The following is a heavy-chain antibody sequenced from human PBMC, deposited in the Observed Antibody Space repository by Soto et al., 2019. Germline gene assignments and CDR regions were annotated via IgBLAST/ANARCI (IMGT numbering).Heavy chain of an antibody. CDR2: INAGNGNT. V-gene: IGHV1-3*01. Sequence: ASVKVSCKASGYTFTSYAMHWVRQAPGQRLEWMGWINAGNGNTKYSQKFQGRVTITRDTSASTAYMELSSLRSEDTAVYYCESGITMIVVVPPDYWGQGTLVTVSS. CDR3: ESGITMIVVVPPDY. CDR1: GYTFTSYA. J-gene: IGHJ4*02. D-gene: IGHD3-22*01.